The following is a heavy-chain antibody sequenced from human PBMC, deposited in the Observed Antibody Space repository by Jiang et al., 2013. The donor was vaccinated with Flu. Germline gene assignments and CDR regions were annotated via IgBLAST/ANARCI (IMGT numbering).Heavy chain of an antibody. CDR3: VRERSGFDYAFDY. J-gene: IGHJ4*02. Sequence: SGAEVKKPGSSVRVSCKTSGDTFSRYALSWVRQAPGQGPEWMGGIIPVSGTINYAQKFQARLTLIADKSTNTAYMELDSLRSEDTAVYYCVRERSGFDYAFDYWGEGTLVTVSS. CDR1: GDTFSRYA. D-gene: IGHD5-12*01. CDR2: IIPVSGTI. V-gene: IGHV1-69*06.